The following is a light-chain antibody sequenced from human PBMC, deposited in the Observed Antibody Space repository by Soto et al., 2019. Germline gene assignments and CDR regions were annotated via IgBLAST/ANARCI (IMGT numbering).Light chain of an antibody. V-gene: IGKV2-28*01. CDR2: LGS. Sequence: DIVMPQSPLSLPVTPGEPASISCRSSRNLLHIDGYNYLDWYLQKPGQSPQLLIYLGSYRASGVPDRFSGSGSGTDFTLRISRVEAEDVGVYYCMQAVYTRTFGPGTKVDIK. J-gene: IGKJ1*01. CDR1: RNLLHIDGYNY. CDR3: MQAVYTRT.